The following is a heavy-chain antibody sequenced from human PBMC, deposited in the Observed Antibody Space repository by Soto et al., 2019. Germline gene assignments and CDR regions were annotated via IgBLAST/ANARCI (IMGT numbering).Heavy chain of an antibody. V-gene: IGHV1-18*04. CDR1: GYTFTSYG. D-gene: IGHD6-13*01. CDR2: ISAYNGNT. CDR3: ARSKVYSSSSYVDYYYAMDV. Sequence: ASVKVTCKASGYTFTSYGISWVRQAPGQGLEWMGWISAYNGNTNYAQKLQGRVTMTTDTSTSTAYMELGSLRSDDTAVYYCARSKVYSSSSYVDYYYAMDVWGQGTTVTVSS. J-gene: IGHJ6*02.